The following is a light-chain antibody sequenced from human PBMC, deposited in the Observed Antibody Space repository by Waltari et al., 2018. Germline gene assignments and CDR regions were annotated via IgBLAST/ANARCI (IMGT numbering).Light chain of an antibody. J-gene: IGKJ4*01. CDR1: QRVGNNY. CDR2: GAS. Sequence: EIVLTQSPGTLSLSPGERATLSCRASQRVGNNYLAWYQKKGGQAPRLLIYGASGRATGIPDRFSGSGSGTDFTLTISRLEPEDFAVYYCQQYATSPLTFGGGTKVEI. V-gene: IGKV3-20*01. CDR3: QQYATSPLT.